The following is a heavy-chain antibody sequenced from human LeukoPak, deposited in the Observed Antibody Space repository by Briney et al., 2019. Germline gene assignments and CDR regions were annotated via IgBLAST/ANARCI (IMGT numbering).Heavy chain of an antibody. CDR2: IDPNSGGT. CDR3: ARDSCSLSSCPFFGY. Sequence: ASVKVSCNASGYTFTGYYIHWVRQAPGQGLEWMGWIDPNSGGTNYAQKFQGRVTMTRDTSISTAYIELNSLISDDTAIYYCARDSCSLSSCPFFGYWGQGTPVTVSS. CDR1: GYTFTGYY. J-gene: IGHJ4*02. D-gene: IGHD2-2*01. V-gene: IGHV1-2*02.